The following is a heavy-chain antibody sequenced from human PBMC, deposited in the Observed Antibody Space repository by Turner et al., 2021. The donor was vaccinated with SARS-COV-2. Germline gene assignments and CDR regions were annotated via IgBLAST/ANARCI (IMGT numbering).Heavy chain of an antibody. D-gene: IGHD3-22*01. CDR1: GFPFSSYA. J-gene: IGHJ5*02. CDR2: ISYDGSNK. CDR3: ARGEYYYGSSGYYNPNWFDP. V-gene: IGHV3-30*04. Sequence: QVQLVESGGGVVQPGRSLRLSCAASGFPFSSYAMHWVRQAPGKGLEWVAVISYDGSNKYYADSVKGRFTISRDNSKNTLYLQMNSLRAEDTAVYFCARGEYYYGSSGYYNPNWFDPWGQGTLVTVSS.